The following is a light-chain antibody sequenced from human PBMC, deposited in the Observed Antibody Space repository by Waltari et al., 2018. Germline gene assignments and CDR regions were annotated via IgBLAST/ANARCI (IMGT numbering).Light chain of an antibody. CDR1: QSVSSTY. CDR3: QQHGSSPRT. CDR2: AAS. V-gene: IGKV3-20*01. J-gene: IGKJ2*01. Sequence: EILLTQSPGTLSLSPGESATLSCRASQSVSSTYLAWYRQKPGQAPRLLIYAASSRATGIPDRFSGSGSGTDFTLTISRLEPEDFALYYCQQHGSSPRTFGQGTKVEIK.